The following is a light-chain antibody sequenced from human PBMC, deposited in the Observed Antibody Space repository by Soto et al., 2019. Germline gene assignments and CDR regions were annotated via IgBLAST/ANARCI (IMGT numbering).Light chain of an antibody. J-gene: IGLJ7*01. CDR2: STN. V-gene: IGLV8-61*01. CDR3: ALYMGSGINV. Sequence: QAVVTQEPSLSVSPGGTVTFTCGLSSGSVSTNYYPSWYQQTPGQSPRTLMYSTNTRSSGVPDRFSGSILGNKAALTITGAQADDESDYYCALYMGSGINVFGGGTQLTVL. CDR1: SGSVSTNYY.